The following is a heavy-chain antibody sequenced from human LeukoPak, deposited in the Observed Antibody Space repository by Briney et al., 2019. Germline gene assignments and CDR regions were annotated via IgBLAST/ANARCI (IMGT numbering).Heavy chain of an antibody. V-gene: IGHV3-15*01. Sequence: GGSLRLSCAASGFTFSNAWMSWVRQAPGKGREWVGRIKSKTDGGTTDYAAPVKGRFTISRDDSKNTLYLQMNSLKTEDTAVYYCTTGYYDSSGYYDYWGQGTLVTVSS. J-gene: IGHJ4*02. CDR3: TTGYYDSSGYYDY. CDR2: IKSKTDGGTT. D-gene: IGHD3-22*01. CDR1: GFTFSNAW.